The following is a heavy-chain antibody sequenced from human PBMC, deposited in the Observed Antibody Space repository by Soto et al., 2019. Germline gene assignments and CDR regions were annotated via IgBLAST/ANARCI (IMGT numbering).Heavy chain of an antibody. Sequence: PGGSLRLSCAASGFTFRNNVLSWVRQAPGKGLEWVANIKQDGSEKYYVDSVKGRFTISRDNAKNSLYLQMNSLRAEDTAVYYCARAVLIAVAGYFDYWGQGTLVPSPQ. J-gene: IGHJ4*02. CDR1: GFTFRNNV. CDR2: IKQDGSEK. V-gene: IGHV3-7*03. CDR3: ARAVLIAVAGYFDY. D-gene: IGHD6-19*01.